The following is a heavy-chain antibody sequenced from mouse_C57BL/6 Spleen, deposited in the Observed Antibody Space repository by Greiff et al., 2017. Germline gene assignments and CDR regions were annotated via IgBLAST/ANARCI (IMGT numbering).Heavy chain of an antibody. CDR3: ARDPELTGKGPFAY. D-gene: IGHD4-1*01. CDR2: ISDGGSYT. CDR1: GFTFSSYA. J-gene: IGHJ3*01. Sequence: EVQGVESGGGLVKPGGSLKLSCAASGFTFSSYAMSWVRQTPEKRLEWVATISDGGSYTYYPDNVKGRFTISRDNAKNNLYLQMSHLKSEDTAMYYCARDPELTGKGPFAYWGQGTLVTVSA. V-gene: IGHV5-4*01.